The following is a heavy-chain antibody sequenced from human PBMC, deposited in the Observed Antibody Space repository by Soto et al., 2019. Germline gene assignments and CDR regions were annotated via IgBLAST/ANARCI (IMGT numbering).Heavy chain of an antibody. CDR3: AKDDCSGGSCYLGY. J-gene: IGHJ4*02. Sequence: PGGSLRLSCAASGFTFSSYAMSWVRQAPGKGLEWVSAISGSGGSTYYADSVKGRFTISRDSSKNTLYLQMNSLRAEDTAVYYCAKDDCSGGSCYLGYWGLGTLVTVSS. CDR1: GFTFSSYA. V-gene: IGHV3-23*01. D-gene: IGHD2-15*01. CDR2: ISGSGGST.